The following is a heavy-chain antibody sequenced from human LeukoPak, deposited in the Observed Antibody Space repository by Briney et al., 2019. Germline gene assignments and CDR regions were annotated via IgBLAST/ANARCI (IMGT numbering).Heavy chain of an antibody. D-gene: IGHD3-22*01. CDR3: ARVYYYYDSSGILTLYFDY. CDR1: GYTLTELS. J-gene: IGHJ4*02. Sequence: ASVKVSCKVSGYTLTELSMHWVRQAPGQGLEWMGWVNPTSGGTNYAQKFQGRVTMTRDTSISTAYMELSRLRSDDTAVYYCARVYYYYDSSGILTLYFDYWGQGTLVTVSS. CDR2: VNPTSGGT. V-gene: IGHV1-2*02.